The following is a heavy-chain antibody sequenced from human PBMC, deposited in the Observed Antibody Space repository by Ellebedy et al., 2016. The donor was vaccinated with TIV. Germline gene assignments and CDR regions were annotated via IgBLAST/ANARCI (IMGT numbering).Heavy chain of an antibody. CDR2: IYSGDTA. CDR1: GFTVSPNY. J-gene: IGHJ2*01. Sequence: GGSLRLSCAASGFTVSPNYMSWVRQAPGKGLEWVSIIYSGDTAYYADFVQGRFTISRDNSKNTLFLQMNNLRAEDTAVYFCASATLDGSNWYRYFDLWGRGSLVTVSS. D-gene: IGHD4-11*01. CDR3: ASATLDGSNWYRYFDL. V-gene: IGHV3-53*01.